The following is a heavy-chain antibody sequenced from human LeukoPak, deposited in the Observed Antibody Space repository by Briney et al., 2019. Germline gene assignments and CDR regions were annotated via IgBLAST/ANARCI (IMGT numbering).Heavy chain of an antibody. CDR1: GGSISSSSFY. V-gene: IGHV4-39*01. Sequence: SETLSLTCTVSGGSISSSSFYWGWFRKPPGKGLDWIGSIYYSGSTYYNPSLKSRVTISVDTSKNQFSLKLSSVTAADTAVYYCVTIHYYYYGMDVWGQGTTVTVSS. CDR3: VTIHYYYYGMDV. CDR2: IYYSGST. D-gene: IGHD3-3*01. J-gene: IGHJ6*02.